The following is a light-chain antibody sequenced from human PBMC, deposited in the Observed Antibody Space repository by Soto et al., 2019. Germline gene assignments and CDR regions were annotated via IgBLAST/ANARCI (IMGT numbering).Light chain of an antibody. J-gene: IGLJ1*01. CDR1: SSDVGGYNY. CDR3: SSYAGSIYV. V-gene: IGLV2-8*01. Sequence: QSALTQPPSASGSPGQSVTISCTGTSSDVGGYNYVSWYQQHPGKAAKLMIYEVSKRPSGVPDRFSGSKSGNTASLTVSGLQAEDEADYYCSSYAGSIYVFGTGTKVTVL. CDR2: EVS.